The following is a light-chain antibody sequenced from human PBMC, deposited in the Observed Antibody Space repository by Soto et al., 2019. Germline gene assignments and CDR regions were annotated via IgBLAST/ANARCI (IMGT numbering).Light chain of an antibody. CDR3: AAWDDSLSEWV. J-gene: IGLJ1*01. CDR2: RNN. V-gene: IGLV1-47*01. CDR1: SSNIGSNY. Sequence: QSVLTQPPSASGTPGQRVTISCSGSSSNIGSNYVYWYQQLPGTAPKLLIYRNNQRPSGVPDRFSGSKSGTSASLAISGLRSEDEADYYCAAWDDSLSEWVFGTGTKGTVL.